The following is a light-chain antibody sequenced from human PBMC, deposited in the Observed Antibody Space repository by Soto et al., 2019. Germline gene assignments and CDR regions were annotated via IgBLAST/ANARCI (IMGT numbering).Light chain of an antibody. Sequence: EIVLTQSPVTLSFSPCEIATLSCSSSQSVSSSYLAWYQQKPGQAPRLLIYGASSRATGIPDRFSGSGSGTDFTLTISRLEPEDFAVYYSQQYGSSPQTFGQGTKVDIK. V-gene: IGKV3-20*01. CDR1: QSVSSSY. CDR3: QQYGSSPQT. J-gene: IGKJ1*01. CDR2: GAS.